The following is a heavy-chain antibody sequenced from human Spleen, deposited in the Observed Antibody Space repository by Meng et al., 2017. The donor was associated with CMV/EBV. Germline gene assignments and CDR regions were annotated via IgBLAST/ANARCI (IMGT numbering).Heavy chain of an antibody. J-gene: IGHJ4*02. Sequence: GESLKISCAASGFTFSSYAMHWVRQAPGKGLEWVAVISYDGSNEYYADSVKGRFAISRDNSKNTLNLQMNSLRAEDTAVYYCARVHSSGWHFDYWGQGTLVTVSS. D-gene: IGHD6-19*01. V-gene: IGHV3-30*09. CDR2: ISYDGSNE. CDR1: GFTFSSYA. CDR3: ARVHSSGWHFDY.